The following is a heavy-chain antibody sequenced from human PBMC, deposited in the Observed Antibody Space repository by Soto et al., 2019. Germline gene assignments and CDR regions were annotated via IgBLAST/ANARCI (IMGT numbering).Heavy chain of an antibody. CDR3: ARGPIAAAGKGYYYYGMDV. D-gene: IGHD6-13*01. CDR2: INPNSGGT. Sequence: ASVKVSCKASGYTFTGYYMHWVRQAPGQGLEWMGWINPNSGGTNYAQKFQGWVTMTRDTSISTAYMELSKLRSDDTAVYYCARGPIAAAGKGYYYYGMDVWGQGTTVTVSS. V-gene: IGHV1-2*04. J-gene: IGHJ6*02. CDR1: GYTFTGYY.